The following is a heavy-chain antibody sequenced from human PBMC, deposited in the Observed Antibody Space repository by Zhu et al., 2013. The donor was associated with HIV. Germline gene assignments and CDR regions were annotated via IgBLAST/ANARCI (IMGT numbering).Heavy chain of an antibody. V-gene: IGHV1-2*02. D-gene: IGHD3-10*01. Sequence: QVQLAQSGAEVKKPGASVKVSCKVSGYIFTDYYMHWVRQAPGQGLEWMGWINPKSGGTNYARKFQGRVTMTRDTSMSTAYMELSRPTSDDTAVYYCARDHQSSMARGVKFDYWGQGTLVTVSS. J-gene: IGHJ4*02. CDR1: GYIFTDYY. CDR2: INPKSGGT. CDR3: ARDHQSSMARGVKFDY.